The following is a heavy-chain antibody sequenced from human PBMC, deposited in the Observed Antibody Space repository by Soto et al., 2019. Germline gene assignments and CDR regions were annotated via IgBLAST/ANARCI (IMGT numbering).Heavy chain of an antibody. J-gene: IGHJ5*02. CDR3: AKLRYCSGGSCPGWFDP. D-gene: IGHD2-15*01. CDR2: ISGSGGST. V-gene: IGHV3-23*01. Sequence: PGGSLRLSCAASGFTFSSYATSWVRQAPGKGLEWVSAISGSGGSTNYADSVKGRFTISRDNSKNTLYLQMNSLRGEDTAVYYCAKLRYCSGGSCPGWFDPWGQGTLVTVSS. CDR1: GFTFSSYA.